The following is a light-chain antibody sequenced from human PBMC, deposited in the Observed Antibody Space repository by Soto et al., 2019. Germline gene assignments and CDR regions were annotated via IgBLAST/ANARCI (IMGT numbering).Light chain of an antibody. CDR3: SSYAGSNNVV. J-gene: IGLJ2*01. CDR1: ISDVGGYNY. Sequence: QDVLSQPPSSSGSPGQSVTISCTGTISDVGGYNYVSWYQQDPGKAPKLIIYEVTKRPSGVPDRFSGSKSGSTASLTVSGLQAEDDSDYYCSSYAGSNNVVYGGGTQLTVL. CDR2: EVT. V-gene: IGLV2-8*01.